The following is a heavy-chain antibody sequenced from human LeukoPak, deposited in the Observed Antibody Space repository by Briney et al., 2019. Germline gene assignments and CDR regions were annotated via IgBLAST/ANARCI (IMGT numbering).Heavy chain of an antibody. J-gene: IGHJ4*02. Sequence: GASVTVSCKASGYTFTSYYMHWVRQAPGQGLEWMGIINPSGGSTSYAQKFQGRVTMTRDTSTSTVYMELSSLRSEDTAVYYCARAAGWLLPPDCWGQGTLVTVSS. CDR2: INPSGGST. D-gene: IGHD3-22*01. CDR3: ARAAGWLLPPDC. V-gene: IGHV1-46*01. CDR1: GYTFTSYY.